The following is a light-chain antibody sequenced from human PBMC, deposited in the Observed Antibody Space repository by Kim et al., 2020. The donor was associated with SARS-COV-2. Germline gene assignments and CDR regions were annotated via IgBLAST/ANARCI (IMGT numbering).Light chain of an antibody. V-gene: IGLV6-57*01. Sequence: KTVTISCTRNIGSIAGNYVQWYQQRPGSSPTTVIYDDNQRPSGVPDRFSGSIDSSSNSASLTISGLRTEDEADYYCQSYGGSNSVVFGGGTKLTVL. J-gene: IGLJ2*01. CDR3: QSYGGSNSVV. CDR1: IGSIAGNY. CDR2: DDN.